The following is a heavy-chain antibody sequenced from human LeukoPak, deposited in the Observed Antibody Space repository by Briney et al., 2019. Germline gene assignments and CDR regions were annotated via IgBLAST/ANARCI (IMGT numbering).Heavy chain of an antibody. CDR3: AKDRLSTPTAPRFDP. D-gene: IGHD4-23*01. CDR2: ISGGGGST. Sequence: GSLRLSCAASGFTFSSYAMSWVRQAPGKGLEWVSVISGGGGSTSYADSVKGRFTISRDNSKNTLYLQMNSLRAEGTALYYCAKDRLSTPTAPRFDPWGQGTQVTVSS. J-gene: IGHJ5*02. CDR1: GFTFSSYA. V-gene: IGHV3-23*01.